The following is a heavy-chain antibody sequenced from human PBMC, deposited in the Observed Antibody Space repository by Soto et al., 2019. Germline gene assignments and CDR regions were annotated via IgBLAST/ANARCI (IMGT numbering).Heavy chain of an antibody. Sequence: PGGSLRLSCAASGFTVSSNYMSWVRQAPGKGLEWVSVIYSGGSTYYADSVKDRFTISRDNSKNTLYLQINSMRAEDTAVYYCATVLEQPLVRYYYHGMAGWGQETTVALSS. V-gene: IGHV3-53*01. J-gene: IGHJ6*02. D-gene: IGHD6-13*01. CDR1: GFTVSSNY. CDR3: ATVLEQPLVRYYYHGMAG. CDR2: IYSGGST.